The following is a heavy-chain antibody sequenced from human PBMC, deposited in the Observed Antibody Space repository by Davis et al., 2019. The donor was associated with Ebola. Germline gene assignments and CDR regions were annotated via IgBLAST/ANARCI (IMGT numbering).Heavy chain of an antibody. CDR2: IIPIFGTA. Sequence: SVKVSCKASGGTFSSYAISWVRQAPGQGLEWMEGIIPIFGTANYAQKLQGRVTMTTDTSTSTAYMELRSLRSDDTAVYYCARDEYCSSTSCYPNWFDPWGQGTLVTVSS. V-gene: IGHV1-69*05. CDR1: GGTFSSYA. D-gene: IGHD2-2*01. CDR3: ARDEYCSSTSCYPNWFDP. J-gene: IGHJ5*02.